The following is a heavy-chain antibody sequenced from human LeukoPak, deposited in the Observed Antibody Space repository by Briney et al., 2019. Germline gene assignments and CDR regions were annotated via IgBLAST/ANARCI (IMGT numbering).Heavy chain of an antibody. J-gene: IGHJ6*02. Sequence: GGSLRLSCVASGFTFSSYAMNWVRQAPGKGLEWVSGIDDSSDSTYYADSVKGRFTISRDISKNSLYLQMNSLRAEDTALYYCARRLFHFYGMDGWGQGTTVTVSS. CDR1: GFTFSSYA. D-gene: IGHD1-1*01. CDR2: IDDSSDST. V-gene: IGHV3-23*01. CDR3: ARRLFHFYGMDG.